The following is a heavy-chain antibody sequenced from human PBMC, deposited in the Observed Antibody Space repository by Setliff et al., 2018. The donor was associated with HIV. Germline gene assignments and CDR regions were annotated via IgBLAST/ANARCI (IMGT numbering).Heavy chain of an antibody. CDR2: ISGSGDST. D-gene: IGHD1-26*01. V-gene: IGHV3-23*01. J-gene: IGHJ6*03. CDR3: ARVSGATRDYYYYYMDV. CDR1: GFTFSFHA. Sequence: PGGSLRLSCAASGFTFSFHAMTWVRQAPGKGLEWVSGISGSGDSTYYAESVKGRFTISRDNSKNTMFLQMNNLRAEDTAFYYCARVSGATRDYYYYYMDVWGKGTTVTVSS.